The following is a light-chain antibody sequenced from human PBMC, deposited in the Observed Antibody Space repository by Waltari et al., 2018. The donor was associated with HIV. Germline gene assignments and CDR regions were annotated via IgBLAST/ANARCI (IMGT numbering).Light chain of an antibody. J-gene: IGLJ3*02. V-gene: IGLV1-44*01. CDR2: SNI. CDR1: SSNIGSNT. CDR3: ATWDDSLNGRWV. Sequence: QSVLTQPPSASGTPGQRVTISCSGSSSNIGSNTVNWYQQLPGTAPKLLICSNIPRPSGVPDRFPGSKSGTSASLAISGLQSEDEADYYCATWDDSLNGRWVFGGGTKLTVL.